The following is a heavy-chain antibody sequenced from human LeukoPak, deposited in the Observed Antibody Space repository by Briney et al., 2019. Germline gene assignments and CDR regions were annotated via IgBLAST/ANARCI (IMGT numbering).Heavy chain of an antibody. CDR1: RFTFSSYW. V-gene: IGHV3-7*01. CDR3: ARIASAAAGRTLYYYFDY. CDR2: IKQDGSEK. D-gene: IGHD6-13*01. Sequence: GGSLRLSCAASRFTFSSYWMSWVRQAPGKGLEWVANIKQDGSEKYYVDSVKGRFTISRDNAKNSLYLQMNSLRAEDTAVYYCARIASAAAGRTLYYYFDYWGQGTLVTVSS. J-gene: IGHJ4*02.